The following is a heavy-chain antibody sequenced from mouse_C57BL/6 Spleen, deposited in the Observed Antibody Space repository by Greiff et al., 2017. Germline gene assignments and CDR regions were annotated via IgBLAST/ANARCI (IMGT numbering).Heavy chain of an antibody. CDR3: AREDYAPGYWYVEV. CDR1: GYTFTSYW. J-gene: IGHJ1*03. V-gene: IGHV1-53*01. Sequence: QVQLQQPGAELVRPGSSVKLSCKASGYTFTSYWMAWVKQRPGQGLEWIGNINPSSGGTNYNEKFKSQATLTVDKSSITAYMQLSSLTSEDSAVYYCAREDYAPGYWYVEVWGTGTTVT. D-gene: IGHD2-4*01. CDR2: INPSSGGT.